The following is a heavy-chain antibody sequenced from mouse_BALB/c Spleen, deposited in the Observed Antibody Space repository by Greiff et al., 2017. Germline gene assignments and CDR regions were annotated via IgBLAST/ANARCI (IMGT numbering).Heavy chain of an antibody. Sequence: VQLKESGPELVKPGASVKIPCKASGYTFTDYNMDWVKQSHGKSLEWIGDINPNNGGTIYNQKFKGKATLTVDKSSSTAYMELRSLTSEDTAVYYCARVEGGTPYWYFDVWGAGTTVTVSS. CDR1: GYTFTDYN. CDR3: ARVEGGTPYWYFDV. D-gene: IGHD3-3*01. V-gene: IGHV1-18*01. J-gene: IGHJ1*01. CDR2: INPNNGGT.